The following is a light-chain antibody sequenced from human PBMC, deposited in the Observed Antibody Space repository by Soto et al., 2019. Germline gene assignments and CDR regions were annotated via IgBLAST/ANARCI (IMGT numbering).Light chain of an antibody. V-gene: IGLV2-23*02. CDR3: CSYAGSSTFV. CDR2: EVT. J-gene: IGLJ1*01. Sequence: QSALTQPASVTGSPGQSITISCSGSSSDVGTYNYVSWYQQHPGKAPKLMIFEVTNRPSGVSNRFSGSKSGNTASLTISGLQAEDEADYYCCSYAGSSTFVFGTGTKLTVL. CDR1: SSDVGTYNY.